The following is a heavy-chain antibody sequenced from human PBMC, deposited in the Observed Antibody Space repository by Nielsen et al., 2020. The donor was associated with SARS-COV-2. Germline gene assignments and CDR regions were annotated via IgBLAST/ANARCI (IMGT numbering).Heavy chain of an antibody. V-gene: IGHV3-33*05. J-gene: IGHJ6*02. CDR1: GFTFSSYG. CDR2: ISYDGSNK. CDR3: ARGEQTRGPRGRYYYGIDV. D-gene: IGHD3-16*01. Sequence: GGSLRLSCAASGFTFSSYGMHWVRQAPGKGLEWVAVISYDGSNKYYADSVKGRFTISRDNSKNTLYLQMNSLRAEDTAVYYCARGEQTRGPRGRYYYGIDVWGQGTTVTVSS.